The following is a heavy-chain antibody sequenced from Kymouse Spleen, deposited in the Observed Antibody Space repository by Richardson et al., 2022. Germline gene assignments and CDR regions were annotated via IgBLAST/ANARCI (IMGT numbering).Heavy chain of an antibody. D-gene: IGHD1-7*01. CDR3: AKDEAPTGTTSYYYYGMDV. CDR1: GFTFSSYG. Sequence: QVQLVESGGGVVQPGRSLRLSCAASGFTFSSYGMHWVRQAPGKGLEWVAVISYDGSNKYYADSVKGRFTISRDNSKNTLYLQMNSLRAEDTAVYYCAKDEAPTGTTSYYYYGMDVWGQGTTVTVSS. V-gene: IGHV3-30*18. J-gene: IGHJ6*02. CDR2: ISYDGSNK.